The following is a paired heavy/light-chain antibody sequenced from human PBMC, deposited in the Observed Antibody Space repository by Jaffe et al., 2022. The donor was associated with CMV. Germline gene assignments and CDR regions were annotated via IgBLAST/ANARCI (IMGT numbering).Light chain of an antibody. Sequence: EVVMTQSPATLSVSPGERVTLSCRASQSVSSNLAWYQQKPGQAPRLLIYGASTRATGIPARFSGSGSGTEFTLTISSLQSEDFAVYYCQQYNNWPKTFGQGTKVEIK. J-gene: IGKJ1*01. CDR2: GAS. CDR3: QQYNNWPKT. V-gene: IGKV3-15*01. CDR1: QSVSSN.
Heavy chain of an antibody. Sequence: EVQLVESGGGLVQPGGSLRLSCAASGFTFSSYAMSWVRQAPGKGLEWVSAISSSGDRTDYADSAKGRFTISRDNSKNSLYLQVNSLRAEDTALYYCAKQTFSSGWYPDYWGQGTLVTVSS. CDR1: GFTFSSYA. J-gene: IGHJ4*02. V-gene: IGHV3-23*04. D-gene: IGHD6-19*01. CDR3: AKQTFSSGWYPDY. CDR2: ISSSGDRT.